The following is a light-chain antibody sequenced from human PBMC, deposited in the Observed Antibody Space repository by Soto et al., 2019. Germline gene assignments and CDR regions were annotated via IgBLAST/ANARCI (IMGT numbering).Light chain of an antibody. CDR2: DVS. J-gene: IGLJ2*01. Sequence: QSALTQPASVSGSPGQSITISCTGTSSDVGGYNYVSWYQQHPGKAPKLMIYDVSSRPSGVSNRFSGSKSGNTASLTISGLQAEDEADYYCSSYTSSCTVVFGGGTKLTVL. CDR3: SSYTSSCTVV. CDR1: SSDVGGYNY. V-gene: IGLV2-14*01.